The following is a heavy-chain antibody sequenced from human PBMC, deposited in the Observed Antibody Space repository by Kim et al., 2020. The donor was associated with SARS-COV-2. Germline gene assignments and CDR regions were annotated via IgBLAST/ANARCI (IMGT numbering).Heavy chain of an antibody. Sequence: GGSLRLSCAGSGFTFSSYALSWVRQPLGKGLEWLAIIGGGGATTYYADSLKGRFTISRDNSKNTVYLQMNSLRAEDTAVYYCAIRRGTHYFDYWGQGAPVTVSS. CDR3: AIRRGTHYFDY. CDR2: IGGGGATT. J-gene: IGHJ4*02. V-gene: IGHV3-23*01. CDR1: GFTFSSYA. D-gene: IGHD3-16*01.